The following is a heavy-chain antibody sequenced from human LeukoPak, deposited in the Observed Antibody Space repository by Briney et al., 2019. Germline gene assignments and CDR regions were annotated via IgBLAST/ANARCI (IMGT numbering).Heavy chain of an antibody. CDR2: IYSGGSS. J-gene: IGHJ6*02. Sequence: PGGSLRLSCAASGFTVSSNYMSWVRQAPGKGLEWVSVIYSGGSSYYADSVKGRFTISRDNSKNTLYLQMNSLRAEDTAVYYCAKDQVGGYYYYGMDVWGQGTTVTVSS. D-gene: IGHD1-26*01. CDR1: GFTVSSNY. CDR3: AKDQVGGYYYYGMDV. V-gene: IGHV3-66*01.